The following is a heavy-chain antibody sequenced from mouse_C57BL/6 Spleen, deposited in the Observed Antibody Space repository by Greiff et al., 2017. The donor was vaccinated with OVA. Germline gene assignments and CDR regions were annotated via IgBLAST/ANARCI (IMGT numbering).Heavy chain of an antibody. Sequence: EVQLVESGPGLVKPSQSLSLTCSVTGYSITSGYYWNWIRQFPGNKLEWMGYISYDGSNNYNPSLKNRISITRDTSKNQFFLKLNSVTTEDTATYYCAREDYDGYPSYWGQGTLVTVSA. CDR3: AREDYDGYPSY. J-gene: IGHJ3*01. V-gene: IGHV3-6*01. CDR1: GYSITSGYY. CDR2: ISYDGSN. D-gene: IGHD2-3*01.